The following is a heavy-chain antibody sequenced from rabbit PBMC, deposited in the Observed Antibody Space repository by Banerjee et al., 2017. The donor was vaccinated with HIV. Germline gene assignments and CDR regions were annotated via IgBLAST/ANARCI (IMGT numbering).Heavy chain of an antibody. J-gene: IGHJ3*01. Sequence: QSLEESGGDLVKPGASLTLTCKASGSDFSSNAMCWVRQAPGKGLEWIACINSNTGNTVYASWAKGPFTISKTSSTTVTLQMTSLTAADTATYFCARGHAGSSWGLDLWGPGTLVTVS. CDR1: GSDFSSNA. CDR2: INSNTGNT. V-gene: IGHV1S40*01. CDR3: ARGHAGSSWGLDL. D-gene: IGHD4-2*01.